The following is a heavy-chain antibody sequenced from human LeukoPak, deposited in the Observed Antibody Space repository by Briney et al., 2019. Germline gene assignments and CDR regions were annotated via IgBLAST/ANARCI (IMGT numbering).Heavy chain of an antibody. CDR1: GFSFSSYA. CDR3: ARDRVGAANLDAFDI. CDR2: ISGTGDTT. Sequence: PGGSLRLSCAASGFSFSSYAMTWVRQAPGKGLEWVSSISGTGDTTYYADSVKGRFTVSRDNSKDTLFLQMNSLGAKDTAVYYCARDRVGAANLDAFDIWGQGTMVTVSS. J-gene: IGHJ3*02. D-gene: IGHD2-15*01. V-gene: IGHV3-23*01.